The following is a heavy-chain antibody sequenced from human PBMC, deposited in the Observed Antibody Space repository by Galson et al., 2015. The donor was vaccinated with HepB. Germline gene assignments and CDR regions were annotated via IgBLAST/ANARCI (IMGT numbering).Heavy chain of an antibody. CDR3: ARAVVGYCSSTSCYTMDV. CDR2: IIPIFGTA. Sequence: SVKVSCKASGGTFSSYAISWVRQAPGQGLEWMGGIIPIFGTANYAQKFQGRVTITADESTSTAYMELSSLRSEDTAVYYCARAVVGYCSSTSCYTMDVWGQGTTVTVSS. CDR1: GGTFSSYA. D-gene: IGHD2-2*02. J-gene: IGHJ6*02. V-gene: IGHV1-69*13.